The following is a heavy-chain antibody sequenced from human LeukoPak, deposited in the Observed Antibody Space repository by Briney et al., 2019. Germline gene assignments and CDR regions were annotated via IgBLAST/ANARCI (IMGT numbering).Heavy chain of an antibody. CDR1: GFTFSSYS. CDR3: AKDYGGNSDAFDI. V-gene: IGHV3-21*01. D-gene: IGHD4-23*01. Sequence: GGSLRLSCAASGFTFSSYSMNWVRQAPGKGLEWVSSISSSSSYIYYADSVKGRFTISRDNAKNSLYLQMNSLRAEDTAVYYCAKDYGGNSDAFDIWGQGTVVTVSS. J-gene: IGHJ3*02. CDR2: ISSSSSYI.